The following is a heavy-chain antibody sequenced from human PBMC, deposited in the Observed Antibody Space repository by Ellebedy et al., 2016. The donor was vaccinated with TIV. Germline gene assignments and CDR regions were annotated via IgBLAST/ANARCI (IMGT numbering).Heavy chain of an antibody. J-gene: IGHJ4*02. Sequence: GESLKIPCAASGFRLSSYAINWVRQAPGKGLEWVSAISGSGGSSYYADSVKGRFSISRDNSKNTVYLQMNSLRVEDTAVYFCAQLTAHWGQGTLVTVSS. CDR3: AQLTAH. CDR2: ISGSGGSS. CDR1: GFRLSSYA. V-gene: IGHV3-23*01.